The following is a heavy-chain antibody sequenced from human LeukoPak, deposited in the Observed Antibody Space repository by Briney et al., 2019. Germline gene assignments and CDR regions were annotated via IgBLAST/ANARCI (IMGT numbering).Heavy chain of an antibody. V-gene: IGHV4-59*01. D-gene: IGHD6-6*01. CDR1: GGSIRSYY. Sequence: SETLSLTCTVSGGSIRSYYWSWIRQPPGKGLGWIAYIYYTGSTNYNPSLKSRVTISVDTSKNQFSLKLSSVTAADTAVYYCAREYSSSSYLYYMDVWGKGTTVTVPS. CDR3: AREYSSSSYLYYMDV. CDR2: IYYTGST. J-gene: IGHJ6*03.